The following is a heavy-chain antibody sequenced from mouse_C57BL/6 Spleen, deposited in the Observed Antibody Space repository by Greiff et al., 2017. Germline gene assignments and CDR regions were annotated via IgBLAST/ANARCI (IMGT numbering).Heavy chain of an antibody. CDR2: IYPGDGDT. V-gene: IGHV1-80*01. D-gene: IGHD5-1*01. J-gene: IGHJ3*01. CDR3: ARHEYAWFAY. Sequence: QVHVKQSGAELVKPGASVKISCKASGYAFSSYWMNWVKQRPGKGLEWIGQIYPGDGDTNYNGKFKGKATLTADKSSSTAYMQLSSLTSEDSAVYFCARHEYAWFAYWGQGTLVTVSA. CDR1: GYAFSSYW.